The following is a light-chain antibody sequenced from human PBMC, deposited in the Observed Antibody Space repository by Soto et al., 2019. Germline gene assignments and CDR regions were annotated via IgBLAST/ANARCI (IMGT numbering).Light chain of an antibody. Sequence: EIVLTHSPATLSLSPWERATLSCRASPSVTNYLAWYQQEPGQPPRLLIYGAFNRAAGIPARFSGSGSGTEFTLTISSLQPDDFATYYCQQYNSYSITFGQGTRLEIK. V-gene: IGKV3D-15*01. CDR3: QQYNSYSIT. J-gene: IGKJ5*01. CDR1: PSVTNY. CDR2: GAF.